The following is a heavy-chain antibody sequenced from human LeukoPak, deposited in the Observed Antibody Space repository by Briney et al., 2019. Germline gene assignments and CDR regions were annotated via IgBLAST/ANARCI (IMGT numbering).Heavy chain of an antibody. J-gene: IGHJ4*02. D-gene: IGHD5-24*01. V-gene: IGHV3-7*01. CDR1: GFAFSGNW. Sequence: PVGCLRLSCEASGFAFSGNWMSWVRQAPGKGLEWVASITPDGSQKLYVDSVKGRFTISRYNTKSSLYLQMNSLGAEDTAMYYCAKLLGMATTYDSWGQGARVTVSS. CDR2: ITPDGSQK. CDR3: AKLLGMATTYDS.